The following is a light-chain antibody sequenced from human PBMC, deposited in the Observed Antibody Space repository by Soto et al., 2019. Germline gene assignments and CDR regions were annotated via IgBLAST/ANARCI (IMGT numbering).Light chain of an antibody. J-gene: IGLJ3*02. CDR1: SSNIGAIYD. CDR2: GNS. Sequence: QLVLTQPPSVSGAPGQRVTISCTGSSSNIGAIYDVHWYQQLPGTAPKLLIYGNSNRPSGVPDRFAGSKSGTSASLAITGLQAEDEADYYCQSYDSSLSGGVFGGGTKLTVL. V-gene: IGLV1-40*01. CDR3: QSYDSSLSGGV.